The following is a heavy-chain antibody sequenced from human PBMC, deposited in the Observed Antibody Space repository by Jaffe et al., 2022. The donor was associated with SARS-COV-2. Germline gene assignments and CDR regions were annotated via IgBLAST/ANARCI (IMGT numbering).Heavy chain of an antibody. D-gene: IGHD3-22*01. J-gene: IGHJ4*02. CDR1: GGSFSGYY. V-gene: IGHV4-34*01. Sequence: QVQLQQWGAGLLKPSETLSLTCAVYGGSFSGYYWSWIRQPPGKGLEWIGEINHSGSTNYNPSLKSRVTISVDTSKNQFSLKLSSVTAADTAVYYCATLARYDSSGYSFDYWGQGTLVTVSS. CDR2: INHSGST. CDR3: ATLARYDSSGYSFDY.